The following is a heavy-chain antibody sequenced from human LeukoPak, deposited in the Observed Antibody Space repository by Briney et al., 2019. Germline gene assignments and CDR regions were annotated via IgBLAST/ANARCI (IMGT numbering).Heavy chain of an antibody. CDR1: GFTVSSYW. Sequence: GGSLRLSCAASGFTVSSYWMSWVRQTPGKGLEWVANIKQDGSEKYYVDSVKGRFTISRDNAKNSLYLQMNSLRAEDTAVYYCARESGIAAAGRVPHYYYYYGMDVWGQGTTVTVS. J-gene: IGHJ6*02. CDR2: IKQDGSEK. V-gene: IGHV3-7*01. CDR3: ARESGIAAAGRVPHYYYYYGMDV. D-gene: IGHD6-13*01.